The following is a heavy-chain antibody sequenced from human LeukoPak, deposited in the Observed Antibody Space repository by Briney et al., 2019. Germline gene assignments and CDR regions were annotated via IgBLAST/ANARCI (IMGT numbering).Heavy chain of an antibody. V-gene: IGHV1-46*01. CDR3: ARGLSSSGYYDY. D-gene: IGHD3-22*01. J-gene: IGHJ4*02. CDR1: GYTFTSYG. Sequence: ASVKASCKASGYTFTSYGISWVRQAPGQGLEWMGIINPSGGSTSYAQKFQGRVTMTRDTSTSTVYMELSSLRSEDTAVYYCARGLSSSGYYDYWGQGTLVAVSS. CDR2: INPSGGST.